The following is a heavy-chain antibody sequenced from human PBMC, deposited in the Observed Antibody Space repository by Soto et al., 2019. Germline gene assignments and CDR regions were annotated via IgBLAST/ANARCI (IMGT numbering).Heavy chain of an antibody. CDR3: AGDRVTMVRGVIRYYGMDV. CDR1: GGSISSGGYS. V-gene: IGHV4-30-2*02. J-gene: IGHJ6*02. Sequence: SETLSLTCAVSGGSISSGGYSWSWIRQPPGKGLEWIGYIYHSGSTYYNPSLKSRVTISVDRSKNQFSLKLNSVTTADTAVYYCAGDRVTMVRGVIRYYGMDVWGQGTTVTVSS. D-gene: IGHD3-10*01. CDR2: IYHSGST.